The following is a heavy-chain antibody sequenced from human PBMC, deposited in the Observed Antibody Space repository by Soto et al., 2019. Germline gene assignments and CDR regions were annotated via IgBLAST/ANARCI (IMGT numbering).Heavy chain of an antibody. V-gene: IGHV3-23*01. J-gene: IGHJ4*02. CDR3: ANRNYYYSSGYTYPYFDF. Sequence: EVQLLESGGGSVQPGGPLRLSCAASGLTFNNYDMTWVRQAPGKGLDWVSTISGSGGSTYYADSVKGRFTISRDNSKNTVYLQMNSLRVEDTAVYYCANRNYYYSSGYTYPYFDFWGRGSLVTVSS. D-gene: IGHD3-22*01. CDR2: ISGSGGST. CDR1: GLTFNNYD.